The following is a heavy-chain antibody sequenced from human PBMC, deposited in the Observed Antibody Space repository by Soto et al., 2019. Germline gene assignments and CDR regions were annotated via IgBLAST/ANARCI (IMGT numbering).Heavy chain of an antibody. V-gene: IGHV3-15*07. D-gene: IGHD3-10*01. CDR3: TADLIRTYYSPYDY. J-gene: IGHJ4*02. CDR2: IKSKTDGETT. CDR1: GFSFHDAW. Sequence: PGGSLRLSCAASGFSFHDAWMNWVRQAPGKGLEWVGRIKSKTDGETTDYAAPVKGRLSVSRDDSKNTLYLQMNSLKTEDTAVYYCTADLIRTYYSPYDYWGQGILVTVSS.